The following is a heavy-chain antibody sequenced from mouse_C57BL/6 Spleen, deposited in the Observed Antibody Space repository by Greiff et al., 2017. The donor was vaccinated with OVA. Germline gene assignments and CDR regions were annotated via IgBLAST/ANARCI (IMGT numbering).Heavy chain of an antibody. CDR3: ARGEDYGNYGGFAY. Sequence: VQLQQPGAELVMPGASVKLSCKASGYTFTSYWMHWVKQRPGQGLEWIGEIDPSDSYTNYNQKFKGKSTLTVDKSSSTAYMQLSSMTSEDSAVYYCARGEDYGNYGGFAYWGQGTLVTVSA. D-gene: IGHD2-1*01. J-gene: IGHJ3*01. CDR1: GYTFTSYW. CDR2: IDPSDSYT. V-gene: IGHV1-69*01.